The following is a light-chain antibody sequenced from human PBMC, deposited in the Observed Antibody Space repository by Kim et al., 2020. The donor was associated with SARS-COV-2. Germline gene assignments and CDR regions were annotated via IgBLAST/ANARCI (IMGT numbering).Light chain of an antibody. J-gene: IGKJ4*01. V-gene: IGKV1-39*01. CDR3: QHSYTTPPT. CDR1: QSISYY. Sequence: STSVGDRVTITCRASQSISYYLNWYQQTPGNAPKLLISGAASLLSGVPSRFSGSGSGTDFTLTISSLEPEDSATYYCQHSYTTPPTFGGGTKVEIK. CDR2: GAA.